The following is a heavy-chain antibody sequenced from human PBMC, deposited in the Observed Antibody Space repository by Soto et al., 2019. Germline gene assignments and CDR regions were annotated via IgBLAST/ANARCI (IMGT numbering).Heavy chain of an antibody. CDR3: SREVLDTTVDDYLVY. V-gene: IGHV4-30-4*01. Sequence: YPTRPLTWTVSGVSTYSADFYCTWIRQAPGIVPYPLRYIYHTGSSQHHASLRFRVDMSMDTSKNQFSLELRSVTAADTAMYYCSREVLDTTVDDYLVYWGQGGMVTV. CDR1: GVSTYSADFY. J-gene: IGHJ4*02. CDR2: IYHTGSS. D-gene: IGHD4-17*01.